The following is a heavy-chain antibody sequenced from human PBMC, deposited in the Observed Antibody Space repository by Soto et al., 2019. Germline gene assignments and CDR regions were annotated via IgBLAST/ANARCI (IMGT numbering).Heavy chain of an antibody. CDR1: GYSFTNYW. D-gene: IGHD1-26*01. V-gene: IGHV5-51*01. CDR3: VRPVGATRFGAFSI. J-gene: IGHJ3*02. Sequence: EVQLVPSGAEEKKPGESLQISCKGSGYSFTNYWIGWVRQMPGKGLEWMGIVYPGGSDTTYSPSFQGQVTISADKSISTAFLQWTSLKASDTAMYYCVRPVGATRFGAFSIWGQGTMVTVSS. CDR2: VYPGGSDT.